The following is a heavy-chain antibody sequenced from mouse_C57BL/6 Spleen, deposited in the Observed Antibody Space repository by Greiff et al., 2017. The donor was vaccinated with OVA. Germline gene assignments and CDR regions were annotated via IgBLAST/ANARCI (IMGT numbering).Heavy chain of an antibody. D-gene: IGHD1-1*01. V-gene: IGHV3-6*01. J-gene: IGHJ2*01. CDR3: ASYYGSSPFDY. Sequence: EVQLVESGPGLVKPSQSLSLTCSVTGYSITSGYYWYWIRQFPGNQLEWMGYLSYDGSNNSHQYLKNRISITRDTSKNQFFLKLNSLTTDDTATYYCASYYGSSPFDYWGQGTTLTVSS. CDR1: GYSITSGYY. CDR2: LSYDGSN.